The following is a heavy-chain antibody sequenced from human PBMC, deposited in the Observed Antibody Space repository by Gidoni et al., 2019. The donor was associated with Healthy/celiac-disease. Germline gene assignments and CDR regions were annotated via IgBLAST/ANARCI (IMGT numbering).Heavy chain of an antibody. CDR3: ARGTYYDSSGYWWFNWFDP. Sequence: QVQLVQSGAEVKKPGSSVKVSCKASGGTFSSYAISWVRQAPGQVLEWMGGIIPIFGTANYAQKFQGRVTITADESTSTAYMELSSLRSEDTAVYYCARGTYYDSSGYWWFNWFDPWGQGTLVTVSS. D-gene: IGHD3-22*01. J-gene: IGHJ5*02. CDR2: IIPIFGTA. CDR1: GGTFSSYA. V-gene: IGHV1-69*01.